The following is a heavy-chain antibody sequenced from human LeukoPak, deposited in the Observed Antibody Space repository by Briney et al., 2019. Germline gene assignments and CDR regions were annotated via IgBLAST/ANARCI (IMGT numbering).Heavy chain of an antibody. J-gene: IGHJ4*02. CDR1: GGSIRSSYYY. D-gene: IGHD3-16*01. V-gene: IGHV4-39*07. CDR3: ARGREKDMITFGGVTTFDY. CDR2: INHSGST. Sequence: SETLSLTCTVSGGSIRSSYYYWGWIRQPPGKGLEWIGEINHSGSTNYNPSLKSRVTISVDTSKNQFSLKLSSVTAADTAVYYCARGREKDMITFGGVTTFDYWGQGTLVTVSS.